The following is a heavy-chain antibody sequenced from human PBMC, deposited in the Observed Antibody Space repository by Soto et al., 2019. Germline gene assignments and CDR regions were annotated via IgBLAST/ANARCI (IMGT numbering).Heavy chain of an antibody. V-gene: IGHV3-48*03. CDR1: GFTFSSYE. J-gene: IGHJ4*02. CDR3: ASVLVRGTMGRGAFDY. Sequence: GGSLRLSCAASGFTFSSYEMNWVRQAPGKGLEWVSYISSSGSTIYYADSVKGRFTISRDNAKNSLYLQMNSLRAEDTAVYYCASVLVRGTMGRGAFDYWGQGTLVTVSS. D-gene: IGHD3-10*01. CDR2: ISSSGSTI.